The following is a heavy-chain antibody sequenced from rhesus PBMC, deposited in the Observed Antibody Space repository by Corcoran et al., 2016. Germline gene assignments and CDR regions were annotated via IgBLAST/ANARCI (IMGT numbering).Heavy chain of an antibody. J-gene: IGHJ4*01. D-gene: IGHD3-34*01. CDR3: ARDRGADYFDY. CDR1: GYSISSNY. CDR2: FYGRTGST. Sequence: QVQLQESGPGLVKPSETLSLTCAVSGYSISSNYWSWIRQPPGKGLEWIGYFYGRTGSTYYNPSLKSRVTISTDTSKNQSSLKLSSVTAADTAVYYCARDRGADYFDYWGQGVLVTVSS. V-gene: IGHV4-147*01.